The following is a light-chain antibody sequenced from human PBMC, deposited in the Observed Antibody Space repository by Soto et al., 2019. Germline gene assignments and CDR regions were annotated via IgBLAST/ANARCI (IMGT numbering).Light chain of an antibody. V-gene: IGKV3-15*01. CDR1: QSVSSN. Sequence: EIVMTQSPAALSVSPGERATLSCRASQSVSSNLAWYQHQPGQAPRLLIYGPSTRATGVPARFSGSGSGTEFTLTISSLQSEDFAVYYCQQYNNWPLTFGQGSRLEIK. CDR3: QQYNNWPLT. CDR2: GPS. J-gene: IGKJ2*01.